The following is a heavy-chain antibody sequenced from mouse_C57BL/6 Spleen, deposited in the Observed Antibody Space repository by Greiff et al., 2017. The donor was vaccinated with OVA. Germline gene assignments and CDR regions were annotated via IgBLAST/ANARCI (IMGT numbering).Heavy chain of an antibody. Sequence: QVQLQQPGAELVMPGASVKLSCKASGYTFTSYWMHWVKQRPGQGLEWIGEIDPSDSYTNYNQKFKGKSTLTVDKSSSRAYMQLIRLTSEDSAVYYCARGDYDGGFAYWGQGTLVTVSA. CDR2: IDPSDSYT. J-gene: IGHJ3*01. V-gene: IGHV1-69*01. D-gene: IGHD2-4*01. CDR3: ARGDYDGGFAY. CDR1: GYTFTSYW.